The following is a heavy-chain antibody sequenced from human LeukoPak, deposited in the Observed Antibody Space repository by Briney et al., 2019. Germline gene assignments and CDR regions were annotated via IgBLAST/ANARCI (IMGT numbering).Heavy chain of an antibody. CDR3: AKGGDYAGYDY. CDR2: INHSGST. V-gene: IGHV4-34*01. D-gene: IGHD4-17*01. J-gene: IGHJ4*02. Sequence: SETLSLTCAVYGGSFSGYYWSWIRQPPRKGLEWIGEINHSGSTNYNPSLKSRVTISVDTSKNQFSLTLSSVTAAATAVYYCAKGGDYAGYDYWGQGTLVTVSS. CDR1: GGSFSGYY.